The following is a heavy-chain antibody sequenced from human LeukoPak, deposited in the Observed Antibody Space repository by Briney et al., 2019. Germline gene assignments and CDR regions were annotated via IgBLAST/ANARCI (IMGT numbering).Heavy chain of an antibody. Sequence: PGGSLRLSCAASGFTFNAYAMTWVRQAPGKGLEWVSAISAGGGNTYYADSVKGRFTISRDNSRNTLYLQTDSLRAEDTAVYYCAKRHYPDVSCGGDCYYSYWGQGTLVTVSS. J-gene: IGHJ4*02. CDR1: GFTFNAYA. CDR3: AKRHYPDVSCGGDCYYSY. CDR2: ISAGGGNT. D-gene: IGHD2-21*02. V-gene: IGHV3-23*01.